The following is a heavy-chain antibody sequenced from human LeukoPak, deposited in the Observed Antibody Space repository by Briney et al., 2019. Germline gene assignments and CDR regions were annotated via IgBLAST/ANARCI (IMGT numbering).Heavy chain of an antibody. CDR1: GGPFSGYY. Sequence: SETLSLTCAVYGGPFSGYYWSWIRQPPGKGLEWIGEINHSGSTNYNPSLKSRVTISVDTSKNQFSLKLSSVTAADTAVYYCARHGYLLGAFDYWGQGTLVTVSS. CDR3: ARHGYLLGAFDY. CDR2: INHSGST. J-gene: IGHJ4*02. D-gene: IGHD2-2*03. V-gene: IGHV4-34*01.